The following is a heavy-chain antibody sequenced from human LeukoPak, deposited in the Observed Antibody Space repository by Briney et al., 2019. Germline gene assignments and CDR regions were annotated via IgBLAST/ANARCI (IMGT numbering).Heavy chain of an antibody. J-gene: IGHJ4*02. Sequence: GSLRLSCAASGFTFSSYAMSWVRQAPGKGLEWVSAISGSGGSTYYADSVKGRFTISRDNSKNTLYLQMNSLRAEDTAVYYCAKIQDSSGWPDYWGQGTLVTVSS. D-gene: IGHD6-19*01. V-gene: IGHV3-23*01. CDR1: GFTFSSYA. CDR2: ISGSGGST. CDR3: AKIQDSSGWPDY.